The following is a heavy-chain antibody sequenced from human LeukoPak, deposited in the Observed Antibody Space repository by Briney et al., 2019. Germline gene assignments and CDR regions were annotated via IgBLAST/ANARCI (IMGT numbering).Heavy chain of an antibody. V-gene: IGHV1-24*01. CDR3: ATFNYCSGGSCYSNYYYMDV. D-gene: IGHD2-15*01. J-gene: IGHJ6*03. CDR2: LDPEDGET. Sequence: VASVKVSCKVSGYTLTELSMHWVRQAPGKGLEWMGGLDPEDGETIYAQKFQGRVTMTEDTSTDTAYMELSSLRSEDTAVYYCATFNYCSGGSCYSNYYYMDVWGKGTTVTVSS. CDR1: GYTLTELS.